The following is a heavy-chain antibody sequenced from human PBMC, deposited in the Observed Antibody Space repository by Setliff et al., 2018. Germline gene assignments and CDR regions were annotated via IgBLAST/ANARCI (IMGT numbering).Heavy chain of an antibody. CDR2: IIPILGIA. J-gene: IGHJ4*02. D-gene: IGHD6-13*01. Sequence: SVKVSCKASGGTFSSYAISWVRQAPGQGLEWMGGIIPILGIAKYAQKFQGRVTMTTDTSTSTAYMELRSLRSDDTAVYYCARDKDTGGSWYSRRHKYYFDYWGQGTLVTVSS. CDR3: ARDKDTGGSWYSRRHKYYFDY. V-gene: IGHV1-69*10. CDR1: GGTFSSYA.